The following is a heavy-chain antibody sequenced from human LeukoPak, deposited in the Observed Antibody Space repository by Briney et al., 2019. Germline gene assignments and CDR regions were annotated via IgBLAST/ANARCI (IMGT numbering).Heavy chain of an antibody. D-gene: IGHD5-12*01. CDR2: IYQSGST. Sequence: SETLSLTCAVSGVSISSGGYSWTWIRQPPGKGLEWIGYIYQSGSTYYNPSLRNRVTISVDRSKSQFSLKLSSVTAADTAVYYCANRGGYDAFNIWGQGTMVTVSS. V-gene: IGHV4-30-2*01. J-gene: IGHJ3*02. CDR1: GVSISSGGYS. CDR3: ANRGGYDAFNI.